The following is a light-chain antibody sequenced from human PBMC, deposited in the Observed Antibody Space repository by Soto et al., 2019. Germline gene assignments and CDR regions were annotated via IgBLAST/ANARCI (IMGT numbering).Light chain of an antibody. CDR3: QQYNNSPLRT. V-gene: IGKV3-15*01. CDR1: QSVSSN. J-gene: IGKJ1*01. CDR2: GAS. Sequence: EIVMSQSRATLSVSPGERATLSCRASQSVSSNLAWYEQKPGQAPRLLIYGASTRAPGIPARFSGSGSGTEFTLTINSLHSDDLAVDYFQQYNNSPLRTCLQGTKVEIK.